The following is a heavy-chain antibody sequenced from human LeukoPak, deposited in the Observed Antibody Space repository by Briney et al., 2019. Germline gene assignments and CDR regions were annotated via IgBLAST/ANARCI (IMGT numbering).Heavy chain of an antibody. Sequence: SETLSLTCTVSGGSLSSYYWSWIRQPPGKGLEWIGYIYYSGSTNYNPSLKSRVTISVDTSKNQFSLKLSSVTAVDTAVYYCASLATTWDVGYYYGVDVWGQGTTVTVSS. CDR2: IYYSGST. V-gene: IGHV4-59*01. CDR1: GGSLSSYY. D-gene: IGHD1-26*01. J-gene: IGHJ6*02. CDR3: ASLATTWDVGYYYGVDV.